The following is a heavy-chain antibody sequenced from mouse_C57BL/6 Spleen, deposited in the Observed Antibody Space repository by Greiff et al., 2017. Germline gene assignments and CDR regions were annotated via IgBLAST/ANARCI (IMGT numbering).Heavy chain of an antibody. D-gene: IGHD2-5*01. J-gene: IGHJ1*03. V-gene: IGHV1-62-2*01. CDR2: FYPGSGSI. Sequence: VKLVESGAELVKPGASVKLSCKASGYTFTEYTIHWVKQRSGQGLEWIGWFYPGSGSIKYNEKFKDKATLTADKSTSTVYMELSRLTSEDSAVYFCARHEDFYSKRGYFDVWGTGTTVTVSS. CDR3: ARHEDFYSKRGYFDV. CDR1: GYTFTEYT.